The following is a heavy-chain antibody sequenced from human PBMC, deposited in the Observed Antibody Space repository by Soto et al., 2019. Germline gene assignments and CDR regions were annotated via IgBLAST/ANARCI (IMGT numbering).Heavy chain of an antibody. D-gene: IGHD2-15*01. CDR2: IYSSGST. Sequence: EVQLVESGGGLIQPGGSLRLSCAASGFTVSSSYMSWVRQAPGKGLEWVSVIYSSGSTYYADSVKGRFTISRDNSKNTLSLQMDSLRAEDTAVYSCARAPGSGGCSDYFDYWGQGTLVTVSS. CDR1: GFTVSSSY. J-gene: IGHJ4*02. CDR3: ARAPGSGGCSDYFDY. V-gene: IGHV3-53*01.